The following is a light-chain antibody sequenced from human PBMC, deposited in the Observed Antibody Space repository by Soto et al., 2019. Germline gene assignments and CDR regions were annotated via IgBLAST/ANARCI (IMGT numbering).Light chain of an antibody. V-gene: IGKV3-11*01. CDR3: EHRSTWIT. Sequence: EIVLTQSPATLSLSPGERATLSCRASQSVSRYLAWYQQKPGQAPRLLIYAASYRATGIPARFSGSGSGTDFTLNIIRLEPDEFAFYHREHRSTWITFGQGTRLEIK. CDR1: QSVSRY. J-gene: IGKJ5*01. CDR2: AAS.